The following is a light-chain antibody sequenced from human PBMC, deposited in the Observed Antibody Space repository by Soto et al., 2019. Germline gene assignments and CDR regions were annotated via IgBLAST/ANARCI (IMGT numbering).Light chain of an antibody. Sequence: QSALTQPASVSGSPGQSITISCTGTSSDVGGYNYVSWYQQYPGKAPKLMIYDVSNRPSGVSNRFSGSKSGNTASLTISGLQAEDESDYYCSSYTRSSTYVLGTGTKVTVL. J-gene: IGLJ1*01. V-gene: IGLV2-14*01. CDR1: SSDVGGYNY. CDR2: DVS. CDR3: SSYTRSSTYV.